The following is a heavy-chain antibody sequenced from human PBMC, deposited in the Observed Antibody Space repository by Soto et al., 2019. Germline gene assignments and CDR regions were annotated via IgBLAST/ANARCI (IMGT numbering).Heavy chain of an antibody. CDR2: INAGNGNT. V-gene: IGHV1-3*01. CDR3: ARDLRFGRQYYYYGMDV. Sequence: GASVKVSCKASGYTFTSYAMHWVRQAPGQRLEWMGWINAGNGNTKYSQKYKGRVTITRDTSASTAYMELSSLRSEDTAMYNSARDLRFGRQYYYYGMDVWGQGTTVTVSS. J-gene: IGHJ6*02. CDR1: GYTFTSYA. D-gene: IGHD3-10*01.